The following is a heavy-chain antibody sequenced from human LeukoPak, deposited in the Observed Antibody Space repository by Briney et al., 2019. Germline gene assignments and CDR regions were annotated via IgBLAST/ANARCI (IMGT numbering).Heavy chain of an antibody. CDR3: ASTLDGDPDAFDI. Sequence: SETLSLTCAVYGGSFSGYYWSWIRQPPGKGLEWIGEINHSGSTNYNPSLKSRVTISVDTSKNQFSPKLSSVTAADTAVYYCASTLDGDPDAFDIWGQGTMVTVSS. V-gene: IGHV4-34*01. CDR1: GGSFSGYY. J-gene: IGHJ3*02. D-gene: IGHD4-17*01. CDR2: INHSGST.